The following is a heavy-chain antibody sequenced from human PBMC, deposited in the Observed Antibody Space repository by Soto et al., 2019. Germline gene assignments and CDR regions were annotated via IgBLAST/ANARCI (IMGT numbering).Heavy chain of an antibody. CDR2: MNPNSGNT. J-gene: IGHJ5*02. Sequence: QVQLVQSGAEVKKPGASVKVSCKASGYTFTSYAINWVRQATGQGLEWMGWMNPNSGNTGYAQKLQGRIALTRNTSIITAYMERSSLRSEDTAVYYCARERSGSYFPWGQGTLVTVSS. CDR3: ARERSGSYFP. CDR1: GYTFTSYA. V-gene: IGHV1-8*01. D-gene: IGHD1-26*01.